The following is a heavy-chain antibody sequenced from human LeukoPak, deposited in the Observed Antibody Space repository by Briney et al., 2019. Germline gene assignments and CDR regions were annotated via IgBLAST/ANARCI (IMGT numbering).Heavy chain of an antibody. D-gene: IGHD6-25*01. J-gene: IGHJ4*02. CDR3: ARIDPLGFFDQ. CDR2: IFYSGHS. Sequence: SETLSLTCSVSGGFNSRYYWSWVRQPLGKGLEWLGHIFYSGHSNYNASLTSRIRMSVDTSKAQFSLELASAIAADTAVYYCARIDPLGFFDQWGPGILVTVSS. V-gene: IGHV4-59*12. CDR1: GGFNSRYY.